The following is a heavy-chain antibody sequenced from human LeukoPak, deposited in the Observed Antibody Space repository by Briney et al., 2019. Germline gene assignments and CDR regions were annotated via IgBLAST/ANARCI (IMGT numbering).Heavy chain of an antibody. J-gene: IGHJ5*02. Sequence: NSSETLSLTCTVSGGSISSGGYYWSWIRQHPGKGVDWIGYIHYTGSTYYDASLKSRVTISVDTSKNQFSLKLSSVTAADTAVYYCASTYMTSARFDPGGQGTLVTDSS. D-gene: IGHD2-21*02. CDR2: IHYTGST. CDR3: ASTYMTSARFDP. CDR1: GGSISSGGYY. V-gene: IGHV4-31*03.